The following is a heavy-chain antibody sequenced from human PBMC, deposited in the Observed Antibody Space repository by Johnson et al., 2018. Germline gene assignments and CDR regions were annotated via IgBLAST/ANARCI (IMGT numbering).Heavy chain of an antibody. CDR1: GIPFRSYG. V-gene: IGHV3-30*18. Sequence: VQLVETGGGVVQPGRSLRLSCVASGIPFRSYGMHWVRQAPGKGLEWVAVISSDGSNKFYADSVKGRFTIFRDNSKNTGYLQMNSLKTEDTALYYCAKKVYSTGPLWAFDMWGQGTKVTVSS. J-gene: IGHJ3*02. CDR2: ISSDGSNK. D-gene: IGHD2-8*02. CDR3: AKKVYSTGPLWAFDM.